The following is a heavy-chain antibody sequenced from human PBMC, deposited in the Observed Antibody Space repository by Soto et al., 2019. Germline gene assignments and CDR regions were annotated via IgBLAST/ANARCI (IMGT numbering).Heavy chain of an antibody. CDR1: GGSISMSDYY. Sequence: QLQPQESGPGLVKPSETLSLTCSVSGGSISMSDYYWGWIRQPPGEGLEWLGNINYRGTSYHNPSLKSRVPISVDTSRNQSSLNLSSVTAADTAIYYSVDMRGQWIPRNWGQVTLVTVS. J-gene: IGHJ4*02. V-gene: IGHV4-39*01. CDR3: VDMRGQWIPRN. D-gene: IGHD5-18*01. CDR2: INYRGTS.